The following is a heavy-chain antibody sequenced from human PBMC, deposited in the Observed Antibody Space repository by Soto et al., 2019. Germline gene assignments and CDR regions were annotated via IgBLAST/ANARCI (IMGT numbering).Heavy chain of an antibody. Sequence: PSETLSLTCTVSGGSISSGGYYWSWIRQHPGKGLEWIGYIYYSGSTYYNPSLKSRVTISVDTSKNQFSLKLSSVTAADTAVYYCARGQTYYDFWRAVGESLWFDPWGQGTLVTVSS. V-gene: IGHV4-31*03. CDR3: ARGQTYYDFWRAVGESLWFDP. CDR2: IYYSGST. CDR1: GGSISSGGYY. J-gene: IGHJ5*02. D-gene: IGHD3-3*01.